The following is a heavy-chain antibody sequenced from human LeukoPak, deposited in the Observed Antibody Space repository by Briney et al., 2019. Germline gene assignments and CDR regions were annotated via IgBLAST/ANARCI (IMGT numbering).Heavy chain of an antibody. CDR1: GGSISSGDYY. J-gene: IGHJ6*02. CDR2: IYYSGST. Sequence: SETLSLTCTVSGGSISSGDYYWSWIRQSPGKGLEWIGYIYYSGSTYYNPSLKSRVTISVDTSKNQFSLKLSSVTAADTAVYYCARDYYYGSGSPAYYYGMDVWGQGTTVTVSS. V-gene: IGHV4-30-4*08. CDR3: ARDYYYGSGSPAYYYGMDV. D-gene: IGHD3-10*01.